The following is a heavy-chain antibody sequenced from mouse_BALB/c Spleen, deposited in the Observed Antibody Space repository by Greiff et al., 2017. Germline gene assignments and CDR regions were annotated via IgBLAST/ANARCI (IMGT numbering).Heavy chain of an antibody. D-gene: IGHD1-2*01. V-gene: IGHV1S81*02. CDR2: INPSNGGT. Sequence: QVQLQQSGAELVKPGASVKLSCKASGYTFTSYYMYWVKQRPGQGLEWIGEINPSNGGTNFNEKFKSKATLTVDKSSSTAYMQLSSLTSEDSAVYYCTRSGASMRLPLFAYWGQGTLVTVSA. J-gene: IGHJ3*01. CDR1: GYTFTSYY. CDR3: TRSGASMRLPLFAY.